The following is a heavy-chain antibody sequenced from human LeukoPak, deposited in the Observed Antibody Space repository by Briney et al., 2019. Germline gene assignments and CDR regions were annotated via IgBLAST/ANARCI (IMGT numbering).Heavy chain of an antibody. Sequence: GGSLRLSCAASGFTFSSYAMHWVRQAPGKGLEWVAVISYDGSNKYYADSVKGRFTISRDNSKNTLYLQMNSLRAEDTAVYYCARDGSSYYDFWSGPDYWGQGTLVTVSS. CDR1: GFTFSSYA. CDR2: ISYDGSNK. CDR3: ARDGSSYYDFWSGPDY. J-gene: IGHJ4*02. D-gene: IGHD3-3*01. V-gene: IGHV3-30-3*01.